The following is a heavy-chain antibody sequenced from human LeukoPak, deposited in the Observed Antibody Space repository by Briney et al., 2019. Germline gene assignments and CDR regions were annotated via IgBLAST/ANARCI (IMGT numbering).Heavy chain of an antibody. V-gene: IGHV4-59*01. D-gene: IGHD1-26*01. Sequence: PSETLSLTCTVSGGSISNYYLSWIRQPPGKGLEWVGYIYYSGSTNYNPSLKSRVTISVDTSKNQFSLKLSSVTAADTAVYYCAKSLVGTKSRGWLDPWGQGTLVTVSS. J-gene: IGHJ5*02. CDR1: GGSISNYY. CDR3: AKSLVGTKSRGWLDP. CDR2: IYYSGST.